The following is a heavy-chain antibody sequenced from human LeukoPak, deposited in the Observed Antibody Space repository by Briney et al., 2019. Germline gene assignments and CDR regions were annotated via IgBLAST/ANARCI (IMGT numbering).Heavy chain of an antibody. V-gene: IGHV5-51*01. CDR2: IYPGDSDT. Sequence: GESLKISCKGSGYSFTSYWIGWVRQMPGKGLEWMGIIYPGDSDTRYSPSFQGQVTISADKSISTAYLQWSSLKASDTAMYYCASHSSSWYWWDAFDIWGQGTMVTVSS. J-gene: IGHJ3*02. CDR3: ASHSSSWYWWDAFDI. CDR1: GYSFTSYW. D-gene: IGHD6-13*01.